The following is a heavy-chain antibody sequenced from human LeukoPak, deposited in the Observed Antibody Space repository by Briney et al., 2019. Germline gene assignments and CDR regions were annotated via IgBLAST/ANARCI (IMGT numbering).Heavy chain of an antibody. Sequence: GGSLRLSCAASGFTFSSYSMNWVRQAPGKGLEWVSSISFSGSYIYYADSMKGRFTISRDNAKNSLYLQMNSLRAEDTAVYYCARDRDPGYNDSSGYRRVNAFDIWGQGTMVTVSS. CDR2: ISFSGSYI. CDR1: GFTFSSYS. D-gene: IGHD3-22*01. CDR3: ARDRDPGYNDSSGYRRVNAFDI. J-gene: IGHJ3*02. V-gene: IGHV3-21*01.